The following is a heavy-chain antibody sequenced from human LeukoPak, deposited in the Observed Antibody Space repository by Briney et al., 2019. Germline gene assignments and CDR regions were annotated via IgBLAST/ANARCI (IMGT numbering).Heavy chain of an antibody. CDR2: ISGSGSTI. J-gene: IGHJ4*02. Sequence: GGSLRLSCAASGFSFNNFAMSWVRQGPGKGLEWVSAISGSGSTIFYADSVKGRFTVSRDNSENTLFLQMNSLRAEDTALYYCAKATMDTSYFDSWGQGTLVTVSS. CDR3: AKATMDTSYFDS. CDR1: GFSFNNFA. V-gene: IGHV3-23*01. D-gene: IGHD4/OR15-4a*01.